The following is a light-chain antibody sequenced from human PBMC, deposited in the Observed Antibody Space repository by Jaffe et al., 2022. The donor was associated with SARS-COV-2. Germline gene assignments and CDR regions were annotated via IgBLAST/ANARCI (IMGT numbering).Light chain of an antibody. V-gene: IGKV3-15*01. Sequence: EIVMTQSPATLSVSPGERATLSCRASQSVSSNLAWYQQKPGQAPRLLIYGASTRATGIPARFSGSGSGTEFTLTISSLQSEDFAVYYCQQYNNWPPDPGFGGGTKVEIK. CDR2: GAS. CDR1: QSVSSN. J-gene: IGKJ4*01. CDR3: QQYNNWPPDPG.